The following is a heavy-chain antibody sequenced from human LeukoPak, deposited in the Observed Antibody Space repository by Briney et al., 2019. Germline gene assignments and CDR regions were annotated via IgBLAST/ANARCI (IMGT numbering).Heavy chain of an antibody. D-gene: IGHD1-26*01. CDR2: IYYSGST. J-gene: IGHJ2*01. CDR1: GGSISSSSYY. V-gene: IGHV4-39*01. CDR3: ARRWELLRIYKYFDL. Sequence: PSETLPLTCTVSGGSISSSSYYWGWIRQPPGRVLEWIGSIYYSGSTYYNPSLKSRVTISVDTSKNQFSLKLSSVTAADTAVYYCARRWELLRIYKYFDLWGRGTLVTVSS.